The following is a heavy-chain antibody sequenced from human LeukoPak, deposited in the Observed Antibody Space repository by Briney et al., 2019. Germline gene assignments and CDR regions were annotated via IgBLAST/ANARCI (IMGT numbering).Heavy chain of an antibody. V-gene: IGHV3-23*01. D-gene: IGHD6-19*01. CDR3: AKDRIAVASATPDY. J-gene: IGHJ4*02. CDR2: ISGSGGST. CDR1: GFTFSSYA. Sequence: GGSLRLFCAACGFTFSSYAMSWVRQATGKALEWVSGISGSGGSTYYADSVKGRFTISRDNSKNTMYMQMNSLRAEDTAVYYGAKDRIAVASATPDYWGQGALVTVSS.